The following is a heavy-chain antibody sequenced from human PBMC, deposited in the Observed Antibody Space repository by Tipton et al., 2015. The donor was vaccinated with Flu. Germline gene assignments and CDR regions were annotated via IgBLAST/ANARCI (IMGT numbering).Heavy chain of an antibody. CDR2: IYYSGST. V-gene: IGHV4-31*01. Sequence: TLSLTCTVSGGSISSGCYYWSWLRQHPGKGLEWIGYIYYSGSTYYNPSLKSLVTISVDTSKNQFSLKLSSVTAADTAVYYCAREVGSDGNYGPHFDYWGQGTLVTVSS. CDR3: AREVGSDGNYGPHFDY. J-gene: IGHJ4*02. D-gene: IGHD5-24*01. CDR1: GGSISSGCYY.